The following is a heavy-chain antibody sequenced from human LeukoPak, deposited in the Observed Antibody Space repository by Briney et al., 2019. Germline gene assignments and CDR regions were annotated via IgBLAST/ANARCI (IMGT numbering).Heavy chain of an antibody. Sequence: ASVKVSCKASGYTFTSYYMHWVRQAPGQGLEWMGGIIPIFGTANYAQMFQGRVTITTDESTSIAYMELSSLRSEDTALYYCARDHQYCRSTSCYLLRAFDIWGQGTMVTVSS. D-gene: IGHD2-2*01. J-gene: IGHJ3*02. CDR1: GYTFTSYY. CDR3: ARDHQYCRSTSCYLLRAFDI. V-gene: IGHV1-69*05. CDR2: IIPIFGTA.